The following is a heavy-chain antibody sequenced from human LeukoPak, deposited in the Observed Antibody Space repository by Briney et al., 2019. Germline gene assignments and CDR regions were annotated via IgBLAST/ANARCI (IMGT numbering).Heavy chain of an antibody. J-gene: IGHJ3*02. D-gene: IGHD3-22*01. CDR3: ARGLRTNITMIEVPFAFDI. Sequence: ASVKVSCKASGYTFTSYYMHWVRQAPGQGLEWMGIINPSGGSTSYAQKFQGRVTMTRDTSTSTVYMELSSLRSEDTAVYYCARGLRTNITMIEVPFAFDIWGQGTMVTVSS. CDR2: INPSGGST. V-gene: IGHV1-46*01. CDR1: GYTFTSYY.